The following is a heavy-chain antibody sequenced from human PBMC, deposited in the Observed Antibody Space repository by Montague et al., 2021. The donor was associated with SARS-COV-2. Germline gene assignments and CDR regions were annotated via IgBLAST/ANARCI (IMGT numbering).Heavy chain of an antibody. CDR2: IYYTGST. CDR3: ARNRGWGSRGAGYIDL. J-gene: IGHJ2*01. Sequence: TLSLTCTVSGGSISGDNYYWTWIRQHPGKGLEWIAYIYYTGSTYYKPCLESRLRTSLDTSKNQFSLTLTSVTAADTAIYYCARNRGWGSRGAGYIDLWGRGTLVTVSS. V-gene: IGHV4-31*03. CDR1: GGSISGDNYY. D-gene: IGHD7-27*01.